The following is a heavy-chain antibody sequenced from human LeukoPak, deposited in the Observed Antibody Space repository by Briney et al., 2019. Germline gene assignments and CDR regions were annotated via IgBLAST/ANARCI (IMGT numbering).Heavy chain of an antibody. D-gene: IGHD6-6*01. J-gene: IGHJ2*01. CDR2: SYYSGST. CDR3: ANRGSIADWYFDL. Sequence: SPSQSLVCSVSGASVSSGSPYSTWIRPPPGKGLEWIGYSYYSGSTHYNPSLKSRVTLSVDRSKNKFSLKLTSVTAADTAVYYCANRGSIADWYFDLWGRGTLVTVSS. CDR1: GASVSSGSPY. V-gene: IGHV4-61*01.